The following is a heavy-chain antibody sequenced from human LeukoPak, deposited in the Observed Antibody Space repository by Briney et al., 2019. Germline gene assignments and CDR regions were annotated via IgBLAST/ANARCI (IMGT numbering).Heavy chain of an antibody. CDR1: QLIFNNYA. CDR2: ISYDGVDK. J-gene: IGHJ3*02. V-gene: IGHV3-30-3*01. Sequence: PGKSLRPSGAASQLIFNNYAMSWVRQPPGRGLGWVASISYDGVDKYYADSLKDRFTMSRDNSKNSIYLQMNSLRAEDTAVYYCARDQETYYYGSGSNAFDIWGQGTMVTVSS. CDR3: ARDQETYYYGSGSNAFDI. D-gene: IGHD3-10*01.